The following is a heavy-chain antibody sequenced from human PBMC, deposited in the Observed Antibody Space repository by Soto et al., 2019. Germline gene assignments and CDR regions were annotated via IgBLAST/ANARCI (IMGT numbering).Heavy chain of an antibody. CDR1: GGTFSIYT. J-gene: IGHJ4*02. CDR3: ARDRDNSNWPNFDS. D-gene: IGHD6-13*01. Sequence: QVQLVQSGSEVKKPGSSVRVSSNASGGTFSIYTISWVRQAPGQGLEWMGRVIPFLDITSYSQRFQGRVTITADKSLTTAYMELSSLRSEDTAVYYCARDRDNSNWPNFDSWGQGTLVTVSS. V-gene: IGHV1-69*02. CDR2: VIPFLDIT.